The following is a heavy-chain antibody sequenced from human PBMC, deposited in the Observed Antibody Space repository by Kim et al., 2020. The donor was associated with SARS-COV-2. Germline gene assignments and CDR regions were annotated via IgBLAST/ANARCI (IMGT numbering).Heavy chain of an antibody. CDR2: IYYSGST. CDR3: ARDTAMGGDGGAFDI. J-gene: IGHJ3*02. V-gene: IGHV4-59*12. Sequence: SETLSLTCTVSGGSISSYYWSWIRQPPGKGLEWIGYIYYSGSTNYNPSLKSRVTISVDTSKNQFSLKLSSVTAADTAVYYCARDTAMGGDGGAFDIWGQGTMVPVSS. D-gene: IGHD5-18*01. CDR1: GGSISSYY.